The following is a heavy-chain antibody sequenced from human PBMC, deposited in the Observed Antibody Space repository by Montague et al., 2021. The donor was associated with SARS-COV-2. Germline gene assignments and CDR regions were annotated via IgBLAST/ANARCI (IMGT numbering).Heavy chain of an antibody. V-gene: IGHV4-39*01. Sequence: SKTLSLTCTVSGGSISSSSYYWGWIRQPPGKGLEWIGSIYYSGSTYYNPSLKSRVTISVDTSKNQFSLKLSSVTAADTAVYYCARHGKTRIAMIVVVIGYLDYWGQGTLVTVSS. CDR1: GGSISSSSYY. D-gene: IGHD3-22*01. CDR3: ARHGKTRIAMIVVVIGYLDY. J-gene: IGHJ4*02. CDR2: IYYSGST.